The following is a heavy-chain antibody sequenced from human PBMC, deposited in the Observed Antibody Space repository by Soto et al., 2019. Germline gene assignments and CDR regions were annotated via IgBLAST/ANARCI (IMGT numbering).Heavy chain of an antibody. V-gene: IGHV4-30-4*01. CDR1: GGSISSGDYY. CDR2: IYYSGNI. CDR3: ARAGGTVTTTPVDY. D-gene: IGHD4-17*01. J-gene: IGHJ4*01. Sequence: PSETLSLTCTVSGGSISSGDYYWSWIRQPPGKGLEWIGNIYYSGNIYYNPSLKSRVTISVDTSKNQFSLKLNSVTAADTAVYFCARAGGTVTTTPVDYWGHGTLVTVS.